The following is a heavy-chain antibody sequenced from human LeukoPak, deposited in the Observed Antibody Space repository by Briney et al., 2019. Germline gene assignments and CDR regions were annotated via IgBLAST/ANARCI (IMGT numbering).Heavy chain of an antibody. D-gene: IGHD6-19*01. CDR3: AKDRSPIAVAAPFDY. V-gene: IGHV3-30*18. Sequence: GRSLRLSCAASGFTFSSYGMHWVRQAPGKGLEWVAVISYDGSNKYYADSVKGRFTISRDNSKNTPYLQMNSLRAEDTAVYYCAKDRSPIAVAAPFDYWGQGTLVTVSS. CDR1: GFTFSSYG. CDR2: ISYDGSNK. J-gene: IGHJ4*02.